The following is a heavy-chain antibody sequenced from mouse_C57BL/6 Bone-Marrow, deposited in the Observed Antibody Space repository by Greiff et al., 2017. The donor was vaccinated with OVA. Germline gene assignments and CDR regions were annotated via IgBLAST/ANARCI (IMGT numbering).Heavy chain of an antibody. CDR3: ARYGYDGYYVAY. J-gene: IGHJ3*01. CDR2: IHPNSGST. CDR1: GYTFTSYW. V-gene: IGHV1-64*01. D-gene: IGHD2-3*01. Sequence: QVQLQQPGAELVKPGASVKLSCKASGYTFTSYWMHWVKQRPGQGLEWIGMIHPNSGSTNYNEKFKSKATLTVDKSSSTAYMQLSSLTSEDSAVYYCARYGYDGYYVAYWGQGTLLTVSA.